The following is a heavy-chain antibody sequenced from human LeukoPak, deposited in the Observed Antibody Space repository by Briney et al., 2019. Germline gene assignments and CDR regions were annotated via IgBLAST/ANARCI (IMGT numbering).Heavy chain of an antibody. D-gene: IGHD6-19*01. Sequence: ASVKVSCKTSGYTFIDYYIHWIRQAPGQGLEWVGWINPNSGGTNYAQKFQGRVTMTRDTSISTAYMELSRLRSDDTAVYYCAKGKQWLDAFDIWGQGTMVTVSS. J-gene: IGHJ3*02. V-gene: IGHV1-2*02. CDR2: INPNSGGT. CDR1: GYTFIDYY. CDR3: AKGKQWLDAFDI.